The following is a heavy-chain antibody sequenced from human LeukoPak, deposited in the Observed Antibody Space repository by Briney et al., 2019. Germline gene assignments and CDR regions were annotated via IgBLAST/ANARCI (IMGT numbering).Heavy chain of an antibody. CDR2: IGTAGDT. CDR3: ARAYRGYYGSGSYYNDAFDI. CDR1: GFAFSSYD. Sequence: GGSLRLSCAASGFAFSSYDMHWVRQATGKGLEWVSAIGTAGDTYYPGSVKGRFTISRENAKNSLYLQMNSLRAGDTAVYYCARAYRGYYGSGSYYNDAFDIWGQRTMVTVSS. J-gene: IGHJ3*02. D-gene: IGHD3-10*01. V-gene: IGHV3-13*04.